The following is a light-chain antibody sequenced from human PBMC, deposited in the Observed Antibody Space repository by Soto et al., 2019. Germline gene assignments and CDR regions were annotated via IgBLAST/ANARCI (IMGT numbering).Light chain of an antibody. CDR1: QNITYF. CDR3: QQSYITPRA. V-gene: IGKV1-39*01. CDR2: GTS. J-gene: IGKJ4*01. Sequence: DIQMTQSPPSLSASVGGRVTITCRASQNITYFLNWYQQKAGNAPKLLIYGTSTLQSGVPSRFSGSGSETEFTLTITSLQPEDFATYFCQQSYITPRAFGGGTKVE.